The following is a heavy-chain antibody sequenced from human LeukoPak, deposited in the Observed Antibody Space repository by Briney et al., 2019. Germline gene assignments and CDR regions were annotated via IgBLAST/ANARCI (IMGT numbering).Heavy chain of an antibody. D-gene: IGHD3-22*01. Sequence: SETLSLTCAVYGGSFSGYYWSWLRQPPGKGLEWIGEINHSGRTNYNPSLKSRVTISVDTSKNLFSLKLSSVTAADTAVYYCARAFSGRRYYYDSSGYYRKYFDYWGQGTLVTVSS. J-gene: IGHJ4*02. CDR2: INHSGRT. CDR3: ARAFSGRRYYYDSSGYYRKYFDY. CDR1: GGSFSGYY. V-gene: IGHV4-34*01.